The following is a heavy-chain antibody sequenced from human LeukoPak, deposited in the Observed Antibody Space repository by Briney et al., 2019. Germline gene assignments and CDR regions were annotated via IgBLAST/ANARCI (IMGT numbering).Heavy chain of an antibody. CDR1: GGSFSGYY. V-gene: IGHV4-34*01. Sequence: PSETLSLTCAVYGGSFSGYYWSWIRQPPGKGLEWIGEINHSGSTNYNPSLKSRVTISVDTSKNQFSLKLSSVTAADTAVYYCARVGVVEPTYYYYYYMDVWGKGTTVTVSS. CDR3: ARVGVVEPTYYYYYYMDV. D-gene: IGHD2-15*01. CDR2: INHSGST. J-gene: IGHJ6*03.